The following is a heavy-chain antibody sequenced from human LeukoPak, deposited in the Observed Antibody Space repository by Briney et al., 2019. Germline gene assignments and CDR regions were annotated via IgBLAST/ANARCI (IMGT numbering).Heavy chain of an antibody. Sequence: GSLRLSCAASGFTFSSYWMSWVRQAPGKGLEWVANIKQDGSEKYYVDSVKGRFTISRDNARNSLYLQMNSLRAEDTALYYCAKEWGSSGYFDYWGQGTLVTVSS. CDR3: AKEWGSSGYFDY. J-gene: IGHJ4*02. CDR2: IKQDGSEK. V-gene: IGHV3-7*03. CDR1: GFTFSSYW. D-gene: IGHD6-6*01.